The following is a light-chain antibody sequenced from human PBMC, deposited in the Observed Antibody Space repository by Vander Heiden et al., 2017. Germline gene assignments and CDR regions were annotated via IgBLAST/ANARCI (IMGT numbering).Light chain of an antibody. Sequence: QAPRLLIYDASDRATGIPARFSGSGSGPDFTLTISSLEPEDFAVYYCHHLGAFGQGIRLENK. CDR2: DAS. J-gene: IGKJ5*01. V-gene: IGKV3-11*01. CDR3: HHLGA.